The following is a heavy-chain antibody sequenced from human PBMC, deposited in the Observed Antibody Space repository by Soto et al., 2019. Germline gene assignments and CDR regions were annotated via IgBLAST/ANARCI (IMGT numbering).Heavy chain of an antibody. CDR1: TFNSYS. J-gene: IGHJ5*02. CDR3: TRDKGGSYDSWFDP. D-gene: IGHD1-26*01. CDR2: ISSGSAYI. V-gene: IGHV3-21*01. Sequence: EVQLVESGGGLVKPGGSLRLSCSFTFNSYSLNWVRQAQGKGLEWVSSISSGSAYIKYADSVKGRFTISRDNANKFLYLQMSSLRVDDTALYYCTRDKGGSYDSWFDPWGQGTLVTVSS.